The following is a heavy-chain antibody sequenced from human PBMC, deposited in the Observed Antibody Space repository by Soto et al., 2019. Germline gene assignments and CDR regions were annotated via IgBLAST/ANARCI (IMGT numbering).Heavy chain of an antibody. CDR1: CGSLRSGGFY. CDR3: ARSTYYGSGLY. Sequence: TPSLTFTFSCGSLRSGGFYWGWVRQHPGKGLEWIGYIYYSGSTYYNPSLKSRVTISVDTSKNQFSLKLSSVTAADTAVYYCARSTYYGSGLYWGQGTLVTVSS. CDR2: IYYSGST. J-gene: IGHJ4*02. D-gene: IGHD3-10*01. V-gene: IGHV4-31*03.